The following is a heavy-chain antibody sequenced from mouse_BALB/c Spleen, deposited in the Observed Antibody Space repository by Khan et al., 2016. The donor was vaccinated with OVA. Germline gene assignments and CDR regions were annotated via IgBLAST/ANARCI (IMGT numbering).Heavy chain of an antibody. CDR2: IWGDGST. D-gene: IGHD6-1*01. CDR3: AGFEASYYAMYY. J-gene: IGHJ4*01. CDR1: GFSLTNYG. V-gene: IGHV2-3*01. Sequence: QVQLKQSGPGLVAPSQSPSITCTVSGFSLTNYGVNWVRQPPGKGLEWLGVIWGDGSTNYHSALISRLSITKDNSKSQVFLKLNSLQTDDTATYYCAGFEASYYAMYYWGQGTSVTVSS.